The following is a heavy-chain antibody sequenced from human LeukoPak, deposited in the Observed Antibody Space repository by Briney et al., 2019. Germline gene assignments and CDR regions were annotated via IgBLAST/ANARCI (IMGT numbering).Heavy chain of an antibody. J-gene: IGHJ4*02. D-gene: IGHD3-10*01. Sequence: GESLKISCKGSGYSFTSYWIGWVRQLPGKGLEWMGIIYPGDSDTRYSPSFQGQVTISADKSISTAYLQWSSLKASDTAMYYCARSRVGSGSYYNGGGFDYWGQGTLVTVSS. CDR2: IYPGDSDT. CDR1: GYSFTSYW. V-gene: IGHV5-51*01. CDR3: ARSRVGSGSYYNGGGFDY.